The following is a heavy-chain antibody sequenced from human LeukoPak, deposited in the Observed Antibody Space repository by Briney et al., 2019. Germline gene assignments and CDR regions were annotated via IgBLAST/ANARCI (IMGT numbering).Heavy chain of an antibody. Sequence: GGSLRLSCAASGFIFSNYVMGWVRQAPGKGLELVSSISDIGIGTYYADSVKGRFTIFRDNSKNILYLQMNSLRAEDTAIYYCAKRGGGTMFAFDIWGQGTMDTVSS. CDR2: ISDIGIGT. CDR1: GFIFSNYV. J-gene: IGHJ3*02. V-gene: IGHV3-23*01. D-gene: IGHD3-10*02. CDR3: AKRGGGTMFAFDI.